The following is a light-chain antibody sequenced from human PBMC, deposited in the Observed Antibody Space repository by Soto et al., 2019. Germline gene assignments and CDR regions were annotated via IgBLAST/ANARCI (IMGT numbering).Light chain of an antibody. CDR2: EDS. J-gene: IGLJ2*01. V-gene: IGLV2-23*01. Sequence: SALTQPASVSGSPGQSITISCTGTSSDVGSYNLVSWYQQYPGKVPKLMIYEDSKRPSGVSNRFSGSKSGNTASLTISGLQAEDEADYYCCSYAGSSTVVFGGGTKVTVL. CDR3: CSYAGSSTVV. CDR1: SSDVGSYNL.